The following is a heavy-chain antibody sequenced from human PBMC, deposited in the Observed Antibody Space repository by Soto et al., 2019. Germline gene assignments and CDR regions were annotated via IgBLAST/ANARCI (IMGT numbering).Heavy chain of an antibody. CDR3: ARDTVGSYDF. V-gene: IGHV3-72*01. Sequence: EVQLVESGGGLVQPGGSLRLSCTASGFRFSDYYMDWVRQLPGKGLEWVGSTRNTASNYASEYAPSLKGRLTISRHDSEDSMFLQLNSLKIEDTAVYYCARDTVGSYDFWGQGALVTVSS. D-gene: IGHD1-26*01. J-gene: IGHJ4*02. CDR1: GFRFSDYY. CDR2: TRNTASNYAS.